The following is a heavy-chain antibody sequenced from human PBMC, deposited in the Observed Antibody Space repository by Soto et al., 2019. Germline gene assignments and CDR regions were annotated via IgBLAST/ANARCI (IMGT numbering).Heavy chain of an antibody. CDR1: GFTFSSYA. CDR2: ISYDGSNK. CDR3: AREEYYYDSSGYYRPDHWFDP. J-gene: IGHJ5*02. Sequence: GGSLRLSCAASGFTFSSYAMHWVRQAPGKGLEWVAVISYDGSNKYYADSVKGRFTISRDNSKNTLYLQMNSLRAEDTAVYYCAREEYYYDSSGYYRPDHWFDPWGQGTLVTVSS. V-gene: IGHV3-30-3*01. D-gene: IGHD3-22*01.